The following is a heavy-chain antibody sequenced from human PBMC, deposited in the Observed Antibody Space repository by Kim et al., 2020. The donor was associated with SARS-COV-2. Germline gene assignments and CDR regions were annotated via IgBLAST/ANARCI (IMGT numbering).Heavy chain of an antibody. J-gene: IGHJ6*03. D-gene: IGHD2-2*01. CDR2: INHSGST. CDR1: GGSFSGYY. V-gene: IGHV4-34*01. Sequence: SETLSLTCAVYGGSFSGYYWSWIRQPPGKGLECIGEINHSGSTNYNPSLKSRVTISVDTSKNQFSLKLSSVTAADTAVYYCARTVVVVPAAIFNPYYYYYMDVWGKGTTVTVSS. CDR3: ARTVVVVPAAIFNPYYYYYMDV.